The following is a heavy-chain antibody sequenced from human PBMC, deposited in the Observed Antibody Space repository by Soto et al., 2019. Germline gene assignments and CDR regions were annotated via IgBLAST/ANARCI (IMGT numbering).Heavy chain of an antibody. V-gene: IGHV2-5*01. Sequence: HITLRESGPTLVKPTPTLTLTCTFSGFSLISSVLAVGWIRQPPGKALEWLALIYWNDDKLFSPSLKSRLTVTKVPSKNQVVLTLTDMDPVATGTDDCAHRLNNSPLGFDMWGQGTMVSVSS. CDR3: AHRLNNSPLGFDM. D-gene: IGHD1-20*01. CDR2: IYWNDDK. J-gene: IGHJ3*02. CDR1: GFSLISSVLA.